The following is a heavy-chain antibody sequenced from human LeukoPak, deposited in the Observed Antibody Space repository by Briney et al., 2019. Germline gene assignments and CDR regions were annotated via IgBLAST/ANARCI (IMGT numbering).Heavy chain of an antibody. CDR2: IGTAGEI. CDR3: ARAAYSSTWYSRYFDL. Sequence: RGSLRLSCAASGFTFRSYDMHWVRHATGKGLEWVSGIGTAGEIYYPGSVKGRFTISRENAKNSLYLQMNSLRAGDTAVYYCARAAYSSTWYSRYFDLWGRGTLVTVSS. CDR1: GFTFRSYD. V-gene: IGHV3-13*01. D-gene: IGHD6-13*01. J-gene: IGHJ2*01.